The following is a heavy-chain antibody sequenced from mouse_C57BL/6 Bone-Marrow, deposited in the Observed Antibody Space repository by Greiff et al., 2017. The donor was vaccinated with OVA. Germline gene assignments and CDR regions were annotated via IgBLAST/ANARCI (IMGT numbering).Heavy chain of an antibody. CDR1: GYSITSGYD. CDR2: ISYSGST. J-gene: IGHJ3*01. D-gene: IGHD2-3*01. Sequence: ESGPGMVKPSQSLSLTCTVTGYSITSGYDWHWIRHFPGNKLEWMGYISYSGSTNYNPSLKSRISITHDTSKNHFFLKLNSVTTEDTATYYCASVYDGYQFAYWGQGTLVTVSA. V-gene: IGHV3-1*01. CDR3: ASVYDGYQFAY.